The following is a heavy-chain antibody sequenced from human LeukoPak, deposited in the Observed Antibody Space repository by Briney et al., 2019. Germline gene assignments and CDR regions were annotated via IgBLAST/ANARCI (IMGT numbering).Heavy chain of an antibody. V-gene: IGHV1-69*13. CDR2: IIPIFGTA. CDR3: ARESPGVHHHDAFDI. D-gene: IGHD1-1*01. Sequence: SVKVSCKASGGTFSSYAISWVRQAPGQGLEWMGGIIPIFGTANYAQKFQGRVTITADESTSTAYMELSSLRSEDTAVYYCARESPGVHHHDAFDIWGQGTMVTVSS. J-gene: IGHJ3*02. CDR1: GGTFSSYA.